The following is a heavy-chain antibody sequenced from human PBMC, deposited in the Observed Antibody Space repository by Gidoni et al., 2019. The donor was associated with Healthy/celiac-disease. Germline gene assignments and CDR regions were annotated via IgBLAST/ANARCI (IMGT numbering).Heavy chain of an antibody. V-gene: IGHV3-30*04. J-gene: IGHJ5*02. Sequence: QLVVAGGGVVQPGRSLRLSCAASGSPFRSFALHWVRHAPGKGLAGVAVISYDGSNKFYADSVKGRFTISRDHSKSTLYLQMNSLRAEDTAVYYCASGVAVAGGCVYYNWFDPWGQGTLVTVSS. CDR2: ISYDGSNK. CDR1: GSPFRSFA. D-gene: IGHD6-19*01. CDR3: ASGVAVAGGCVYYNWFDP.